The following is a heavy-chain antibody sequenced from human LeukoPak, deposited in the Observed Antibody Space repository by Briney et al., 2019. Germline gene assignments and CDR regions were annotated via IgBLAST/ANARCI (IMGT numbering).Heavy chain of an antibody. J-gene: IGHJ4*02. V-gene: IGHV3-30*02. CDR1: GFTFSSYG. CDR2: IRYDGSNE. D-gene: IGHD3-3*01. CDR3: AKGRITIFGTVDY. Sequence: GGSLRLSCAASGFTFSSYGMHWVRQAPGKGLEWVAFIRYDGSNEYYADPVKGRFTISRDNSKNTLYLQMNSLRAEDTAVYYCAKGRITIFGTVDYWGQGTLVTVSS.